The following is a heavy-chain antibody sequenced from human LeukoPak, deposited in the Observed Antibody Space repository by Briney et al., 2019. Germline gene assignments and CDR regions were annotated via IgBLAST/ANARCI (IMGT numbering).Heavy chain of an antibody. J-gene: IGHJ3*01. Sequence: GGSLRLSCAASGFIFNSYEMNWVRQAPGKGLEWVSFISYSGNSVYYADSVKGRFTISRDNAQSSLYLQMNSLRAEDTAVYYCARQAVARPFDLWGQGTMVAVSS. CDR3: ARQAVARPFDL. CDR1: GFIFNSYE. CDR2: ISYSGNSV. V-gene: IGHV3-48*03.